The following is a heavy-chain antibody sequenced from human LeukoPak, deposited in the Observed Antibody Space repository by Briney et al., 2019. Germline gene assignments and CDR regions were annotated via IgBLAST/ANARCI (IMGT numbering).Heavy chain of an antibody. D-gene: IGHD6-19*01. J-gene: IGHJ4*02. CDR1: GFTFSSYA. V-gene: IGHV3-30-3*01. CDR3: AREGEAVAGFDY. CDR2: ISYDGSNK. Sequence: GRSLRLSCAASGFTFSSYAMHWVRQAPGKGLEWVAVISYDGSNKYYADSVKGRFTISRDNSKNTLYLQMNSLRAEDTAVYYCAREGEAVAGFDYWGQGTLVTVSS.